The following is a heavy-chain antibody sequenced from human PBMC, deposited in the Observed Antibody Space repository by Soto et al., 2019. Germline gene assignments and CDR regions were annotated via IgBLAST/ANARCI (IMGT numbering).Heavy chain of an antibody. CDR2: IYYSGST. Sequence: QVQLQESGPGLVKPSQTLSLTCTVSGGSISSGGYYWSWIRQHPGKGLEWIGYIYYSGSTYYNPSLKSRVTISVDTSKNQFSLKLSSVTAADTAVYYCARWGEIVATIGYFDYWGQGTLVTVSS. V-gene: IGHV4-31*03. J-gene: IGHJ4*02. CDR3: ARWGEIVATIGYFDY. CDR1: GGSISSGGYY. D-gene: IGHD5-12*01.